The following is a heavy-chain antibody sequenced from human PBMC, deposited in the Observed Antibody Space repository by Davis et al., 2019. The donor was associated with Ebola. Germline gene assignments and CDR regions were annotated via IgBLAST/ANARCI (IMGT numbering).Heavy chain of an antibody. Sequence: PSETLSLTCAVYGGSLSGYYWTWTRQSPGKGLEWIGEINHSGRTNYNPSLKSRVTISLDTFKNQFSLKLSSVTAADTALYYCAGIRGQWLEDWGQGTLVTVSS. D-gene: IGHD6-19*01. CDR2: INHSGRT. CDR1: GGSLSGYY. J-gene: IGHJ4*02. V-gene: IGHV4-34*01. CDR3: AGIRGQWLED.